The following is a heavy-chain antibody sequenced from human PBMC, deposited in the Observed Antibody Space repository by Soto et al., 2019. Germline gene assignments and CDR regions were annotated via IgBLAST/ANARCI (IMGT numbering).Heavy chain of an antibody. D-gene: IGHD4-17*01. V-gene: IGHV4-31*03. J-gene: IGHJ6*03. Sequence: PSETLSFTCTVSGGSISSGGYYWSWIRQHPGKGLEWIGYIYYSGSTYYNPSLKSRVTISVDTSKNQFSLKLSSVTAADTAVYYCAREAQVTVTQRRYYYYYYMDVWGKGTTVTVSS. CDR1: GGSISSGGYY. CDR3: AREAQVTVTQRRYYYYYYMDV. CDR2: IYYSGST.